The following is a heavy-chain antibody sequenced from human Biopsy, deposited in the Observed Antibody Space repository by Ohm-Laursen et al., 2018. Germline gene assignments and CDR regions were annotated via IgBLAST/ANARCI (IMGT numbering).Heavy chain of an antibody. CDR2: IIPILGTV. J-gene: IGHJ6*02. Sequence: GASVKVSCKASGDTFNKYGIFWVRQAPGQGLDWMGRIIPILGTVDYGQNFQGRVTIRADTSTTFLELTSLRYDDTAVYYCASGDIGGIGLDVWGLGTTVTVSS. D-gene: IGHD3-10*01. CDR3: ASGDIGGIGLDV. CDR1: GDTFNKYG. V-gene: IGHV1-69*04.